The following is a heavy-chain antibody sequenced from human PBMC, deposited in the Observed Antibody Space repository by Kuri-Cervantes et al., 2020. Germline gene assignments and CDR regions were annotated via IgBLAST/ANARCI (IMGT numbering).Heavy chain of an antibody. J-gene: IGHJ4*02. CDR2: INRSGST. D-gene: IGHD6-19*01. CDR3: ARLGMAGYFDY. V-gene: IGHV4-34*01. Sequence: SETLSLTCAVYGGSFSGYYWNWIRQPPGKGLEWIGEINRSGSTNYNPSLKTRSTVSVDTSKNQFSLKLTSVTAADTAVYYCARLGMAGYFDYWGQGTLVTVSS. CDR1: GGSFSGYY.